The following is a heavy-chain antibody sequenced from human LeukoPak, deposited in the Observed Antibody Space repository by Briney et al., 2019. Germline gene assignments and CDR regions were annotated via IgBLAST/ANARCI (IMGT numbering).Heavy chain of an antibody. Sequence: PGRSLRLSCAASGFTFDDYAMHWVRQAPGKGLEWVSGISWNSGSIGYADSVKGRFTISRDNAKNSLYLQMNSLRAEDTALYCCAKDLKRTSYYYYYYMDVWGKGTTVTVSS. J-gene: IGHJ6*03. V-gene: IGHV3-9*01. CDR3: AKDLKRTSYYYYYYMDV. CDR2: ISWNSGSI. CDR1: GFTFDDYA.